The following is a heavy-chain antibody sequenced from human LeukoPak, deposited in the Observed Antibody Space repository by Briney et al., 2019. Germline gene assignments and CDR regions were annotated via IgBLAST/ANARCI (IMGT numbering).Heavy chain of an antibody. CDR1: GGSFSGYY. V-gene: IGHV4-34*01. CDR3: ASSYGDYED. J-gene: IGHJ4*02. CDR2: INHSGST. D-gene: IGHD4-17*01. Sequence: SETLSLTCAVYGGSFSGYYWSWIRQPPGKGLEWIGEINHSGSTNYNPSLKSRVTISVDTSKNQFSLKLSSVTAADTAVYYCASSYGDYEDWGQGTLVTVSS.